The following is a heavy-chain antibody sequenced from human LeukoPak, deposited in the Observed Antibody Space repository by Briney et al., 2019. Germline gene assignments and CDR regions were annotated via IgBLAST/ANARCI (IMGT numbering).Heavy chain of an antibody. V-gene: IGHV1-18*01. D-gene: IGHD3-9*01. CDR1: GYTFTSYG. J-gene: IGHJ4*02. Sequence: ASVKVSCKASGYTFTSYGIRWVRQAPGQGFEWMEWISAYNGNTDYAQKLQGRVTMTTDTSTSTAYMELRSLRSDDTAVYYCARSSGILTGYSPPVDYWGQGTLVTVSS. CDR2: ISAYNGNT. CDR3: ARSSGILTGYSPPVDY.